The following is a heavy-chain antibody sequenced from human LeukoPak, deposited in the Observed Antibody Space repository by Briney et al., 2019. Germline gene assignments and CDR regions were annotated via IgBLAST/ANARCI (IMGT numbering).Heavy chain of an antibody. D-gene: IGHD6-13*01. CDR2: TNHSGST. Sequence: SETLSLTCAVNGGSFSDYYWSWIRQPPGKGLEWIGKTNHSGSTNYNSSLKSRVTISVDTSKNQFSLKLSSVTAADTAVYYCAREGYSSSWYYFDYWGQGTLVTVSS. CDR1: GGSFSDYY. CDR3: AREGYSSSWYYFDY. V-gene: IGHV4-34*01. J-gene: IGHJ4*02.